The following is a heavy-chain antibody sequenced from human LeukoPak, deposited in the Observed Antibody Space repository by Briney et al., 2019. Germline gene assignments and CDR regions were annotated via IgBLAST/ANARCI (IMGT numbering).Heavy chain of an antibody. CDR3: ARLEMATINYFDY. D-gene: IGHD5-24*01. J-gene: IGHJ4*02. CDR2: IYYSGST. CDR1: GGSISSGSYY. V-gene: IGHV4-30-4*07. Sequence: PSQTLSLTCTVSGGSISSGSYYWSWIRQPPGKGLEWIGYIYYSGSTYYNPSLKSRVTISVDRSKNQFSLKLSSVTAADTAVYYCARLEMATINYFDYWGQGTLVTVSS.